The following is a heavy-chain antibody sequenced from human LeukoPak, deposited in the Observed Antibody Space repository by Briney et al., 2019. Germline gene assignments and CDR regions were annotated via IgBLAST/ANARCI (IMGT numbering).Heavy chain of an antibody. J-gene: IGHJ6*02. D-gene: IGHD6-19*01. CDR3: ARDTSPLAVSYYYYGMDV. V-gene: IGHV1-69*04. Sequence: SVKVSCKASGGTFSSYAISWVRQAPGQGLEWMGRIIPIFGIANYAQKFLGRVTITADKSTSTAYMELSSLRSEDTAVYYCARDTSPLAVSYYYYGMDVWGQGTTVTVSS. CDR2: IIPIFGIA. CDR1: GGTFSSYA.